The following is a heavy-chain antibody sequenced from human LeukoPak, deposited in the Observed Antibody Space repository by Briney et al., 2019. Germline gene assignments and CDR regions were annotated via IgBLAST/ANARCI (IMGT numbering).Heavy chain of an antibody. J-gene: IGHJ4*02. CDR3: ARGYYYDTSGYGTR. V-gene: IGHV3-7*05. CDR2: IKQDGSEK. D-gene: IGHD3-22*01. CDR1: GFTISIYW. Sequence: GGSLRLSCAASGFTISIYWMSWVRQAPGKGLEWVANIKQDGSEKYYVDSVKGRFTISRDNAKNSLSLRMNSLRAEDTAVYYCARGYYYDTSGYGTRWGQGTLVTVSS.